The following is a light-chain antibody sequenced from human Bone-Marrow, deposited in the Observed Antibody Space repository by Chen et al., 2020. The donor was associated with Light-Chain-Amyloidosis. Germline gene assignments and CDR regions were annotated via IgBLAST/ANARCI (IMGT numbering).Light chain of an antibody. V-gene: IGKV3-20*01. Sequence: EIVLTQSPGTLSLSPGEGANLSCRASQTISSNYLTWYQQKFGQAPRLLIYGSSSRATGIPDRFTGSWSGTDFTLTINRLEPEDFAMYYCQQYGTSPLTFGGGIKVEIK. CDR2: GSS. CDR1: QTISSNY. CDR3: QQYGTSPLT. J-gene: IGKJ4*01.